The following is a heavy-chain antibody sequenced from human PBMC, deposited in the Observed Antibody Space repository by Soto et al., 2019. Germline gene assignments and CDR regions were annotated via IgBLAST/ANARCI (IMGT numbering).Heavy chain of an antibody. Sequence: PWGSLRLSCAASGFTFSSYAISFVRQSPGKGLEWVSAISGSGGSTYYADSVKGRFTISRDNSKNTLYLQMNSLRAEDTAVYYCAKSYYDSSGHLDYWGQGTLVTVSS. D-gene: IGHD3-22*01. CDR2: ISGSGGST. CDR1: GFTFSSYA. CDR3: AKSYYDSSGHLDY. V-gene: IGHV3-23*01. J-gene: IGHJ4*02.